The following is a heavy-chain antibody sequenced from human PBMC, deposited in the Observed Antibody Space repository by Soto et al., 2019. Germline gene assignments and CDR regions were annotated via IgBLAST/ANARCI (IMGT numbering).Heavy chain of an antibody. D-gene: IGHD2-21*02. Sequence: LRLSCAASGFTFSSYGMHWVRQAPGKGLEWVAVISYDGSNKYYADSVKGRFTISRDNSKNTLYLQMNSLRAEDTAVYYCAEEVETLYYYYGMDVWGQGTTVTVSS. CDR1: GFTFSSYG. J-gene: IGHJ6*02. CDR3: AEEVETLYYYYGMDV. CDR2: ISYDGSNK. V-gene: IGHV3-30*18.